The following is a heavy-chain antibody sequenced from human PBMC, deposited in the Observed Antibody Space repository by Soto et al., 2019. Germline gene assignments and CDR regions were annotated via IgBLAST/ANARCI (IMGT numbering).Heavy chain of an antibody. D-gene: IGHD5-12*01. V-gene: IGHV4-59*01. CDR3: ARLDIVANTVTPNYFDY. CDR2: IYYSGST. Sequence: SETLSLTCAVYGGSFRGYYWSWIRQPPGKGLEWIGYIYYSGSTNYNPSLKSRVTISVDTSKNQFSLKLSSVTAADTAVYYCARLDIVANTVTPNYFDYWGQGTLVTVS. CDR1: GGSFRGYY. J-gene: IGHJ4*02.